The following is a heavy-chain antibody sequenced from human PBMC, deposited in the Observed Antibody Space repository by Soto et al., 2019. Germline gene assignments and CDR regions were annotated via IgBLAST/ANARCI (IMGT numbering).Heavy chain of an antibody. V-gene: IGHV3-23*01. CDR1: GFTFSSYA. D-gene: IGHD3-22*01. Sequence: GGSLRLSCAASGFTFSSYAMSWVRQAPGKGLEWVSAISGSGGSTYYADSVKGRFTISRDNSKNTLYLQMNSLRAEDTAVYYCAKEAADYYDSSGYLIPYYFDYWGQGTLVTVSS. J-gene: IGHJ4*02. CDR2: ISGSGGST. CDR3: AKEAADYYDSSGYLIPYYFDY.